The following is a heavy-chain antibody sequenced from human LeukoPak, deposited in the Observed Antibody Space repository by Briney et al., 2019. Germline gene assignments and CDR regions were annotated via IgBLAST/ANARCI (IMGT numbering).Heavy chain of an antibody. Sequence: GGSLRPSCAASGFTFSSYGMHWVRQAPGKGLEWVANIKQDGSEKYFVDSVKGRFTISRDNAKNSLNLQMNSLRAEDTAVYYCARDSVRIAVAGTGEFDYWGQGTLVTVSS. J-gene: IGHJ4*02. V-gene: IGHV3-7*01. CDR2: IKQDGSEK. D-gene: IGHD6-19*01. CDR3: ARDSVRIAVAGTGEFDY. CDR1: GFTFSSYG.